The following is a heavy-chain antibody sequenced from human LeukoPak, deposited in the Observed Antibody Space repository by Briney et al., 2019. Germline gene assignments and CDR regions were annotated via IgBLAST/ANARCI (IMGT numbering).Heavy chain of an antibody. D-gene: IGHD2/OR15-2a*01. CDR1: GYTFTSYY. J-gene: IGHJ4*02. CDR3: ARDTLSVYYFDY. Sequence: ASVKVSCKATGYTFTSYYMHWVRQAPGQGLEWMGIINPSGGSTSYAQKFQGRVTMTRDTSTSTVYMELSSLRSEDTAVYYCARDTLSVYYFDYWGQGTLVTVSS. V-gene: IGHV1-46*01. CDR2: INPSGGST.